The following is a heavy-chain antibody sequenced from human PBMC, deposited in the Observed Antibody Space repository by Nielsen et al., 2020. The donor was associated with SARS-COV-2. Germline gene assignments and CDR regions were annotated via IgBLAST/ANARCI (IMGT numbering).Heavy chain of an antibody. J-gene: IGHJ6*02. CDR3: ARDRVVYVYYYGMDV. CDR2: ISSSSYI. V-gene: IGHV3-69-1*01. Sequence: VRQAPGKGLEWVSSISSSSYIYYADSVKGRFTISRDNAKNSLYLQMNSLRAEDTAVYYCARDRVVYVYYYGMDVWGQGTTVTVSS. D-gene: IGHD2-8*01.